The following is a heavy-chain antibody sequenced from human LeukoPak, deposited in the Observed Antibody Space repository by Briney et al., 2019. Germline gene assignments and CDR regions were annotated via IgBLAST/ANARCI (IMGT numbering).Heavy chain of an antibody. CDR3: ARENLYGGYGMDV. D-gene: IGHD3-10*01. CDR1: GFTFSSYS. V-gene: IGHV3-21*01. CDR2: ISSGSSYI. J-gene: IGHJ6*02. Sequence: GGSLRLSCAASGFTFSSYSMNWVRQAPGKGLEWVSSISSGSSYIYYADSVKGRFTISRDNAKNSLYLQMNSLRAEDTAVYYCARENLYGGYGMDVWGQGTTVTVSS.